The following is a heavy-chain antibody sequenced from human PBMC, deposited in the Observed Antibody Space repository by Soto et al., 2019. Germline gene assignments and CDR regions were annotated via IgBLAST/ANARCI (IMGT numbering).Heavy chain of an antibody. CDR1: GGSLSSSSYY. CDR3: ARHWRGSGWHLEWFDP. Sequence: NPXXTLSLPCTVSGGSLSSSSYYWGWIRQPPGKGLEWIGSIYYSGSTYYNPYLESRVNISVDTSKKKFSLKLSSVNPADTAVYYCARHWRGSGWHLEWFDPWGQGTLVTVSS. D-gene: IGHD6-19*01. CDR2: IYYSGST. V-gene: IGHV4-39*01. J-gene: IGHJ5*02.